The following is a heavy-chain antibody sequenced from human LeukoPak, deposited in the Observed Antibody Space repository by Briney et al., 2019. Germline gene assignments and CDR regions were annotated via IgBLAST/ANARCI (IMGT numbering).Heavy chain of an antibody. Sequence: SETLSLTCTVSGGSISSGNYYWSWIRQPPGKGLEWIGYIYYSRSTYYNPSLKSRVTISVDTSKTQFSLKLSSVTAADTAVYYCASSSGYFPFDYWGQGTLVTVSS. CDR2: IYYSRST. D-gene: IGHD3-22*01. CDR3: ASSSGYFPFDY. CDR1: GGSISSGNYY. J-gene: IGHJ4*02. V-gene: IGHV4-30-4*08.